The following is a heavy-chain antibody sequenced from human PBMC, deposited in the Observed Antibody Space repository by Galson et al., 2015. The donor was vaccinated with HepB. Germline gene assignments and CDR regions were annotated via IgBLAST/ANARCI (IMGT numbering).Heavy chain of an antibody. CDR1: GFTFSSYA. Sequence: SLRLSCAASGFTFSSYAMSWVRQAPGKGLEWVSAISGSGGSTYYADSVKGRFTISRDNSKNTLYLQMNGLRAEDTAVYYCAKMGRGYSYGYGYFDYWGQGTLVTVSS. V-gene: IGHV3-23*01. J-gene: IGHJ4*02. D-gene: IGHD5-18*01. CDR2: ISGSGGST. CDR3: AKMGRGYSYGYGYFDY.